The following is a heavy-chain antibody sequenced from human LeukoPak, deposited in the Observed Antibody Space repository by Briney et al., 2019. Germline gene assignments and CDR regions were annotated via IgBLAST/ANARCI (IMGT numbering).Heavy chain of an antibody. CDR1: GYTFTSYD. CDR2: MNPNSGNT. D-gene: IGHD3-3*01. CDR3: ARVLEWLSGEYYFDY. J-gene: IGHJ4*02. Sequence: ASVKVSCKASGYTFTSYDINWVRQATGQGLEWMGWMNPNSGNTGYAQKFQGRVTMTRDTSTSTVYMELSSLRSEDTAVYYCARVLEWLSGEYYFDYWGQGTLVTVSS. V-gene: IGHV1-8*01.